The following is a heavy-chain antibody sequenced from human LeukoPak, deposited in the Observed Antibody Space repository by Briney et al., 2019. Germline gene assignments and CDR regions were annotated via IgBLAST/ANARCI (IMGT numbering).Heavy chain of an antibody. J-gene: IGHJ5*02. CDR1: GYTFTSYD. CDR2: MNPNSGNT. V-gene: IGHV1-8*01. Sequence: VASVKVSCKASGYTFTSYDINWVRQATGQGLEWMGWMNPNSGNTGYAQKFQGRVTMTRNTSISTAYMELSSLRSEDTAVYYCARGRVRPNWFDPWGQETLVTVSS. CDR3: ARGRVRPNWFDP.